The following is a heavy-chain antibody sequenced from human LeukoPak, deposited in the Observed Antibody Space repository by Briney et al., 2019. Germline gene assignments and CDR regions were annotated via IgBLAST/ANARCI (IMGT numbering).Heavy chain of an antibody. D-gene: IGHD3-22*01. J-gene: IGHJ4*02. CDR1: GFTFSNHG. CDR3: ARESHYDSSGHDY. V-gene: IGHV3-48*01. CDR2: ISSSSSTI. Sequence: GGSLRLSCAASGFTFSNHGMDWVRQAPGKGLEWVSYISSSSSTIYYADSVKGRFTISRDNAKNSLYLQMNSLRAEDTAVYYCARESHYDSSGHDYWGQGTLVTVSS.